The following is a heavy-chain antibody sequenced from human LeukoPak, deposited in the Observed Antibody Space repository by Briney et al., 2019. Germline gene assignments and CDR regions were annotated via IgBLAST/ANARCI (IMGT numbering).Heavy chain of an antibody. D-gene: IGHD5-12*01. CDR1: GYTCTHYH. CDR2: FNPNSVGT. Sequence: ASVTDSLLTFGYTCTHYHWYWVRQAPGHGLEWMGWFNPNSVGTNSAQKFQGRVTMTSDTSITTAYMELTSLRSDDTAVYYCAREAPGSRNFDFWGQGTLVTVSS. CDR3: AREAPGSRNFDF. J-gene: IGHJ4*02. V-gene: IGHV1-2*02.